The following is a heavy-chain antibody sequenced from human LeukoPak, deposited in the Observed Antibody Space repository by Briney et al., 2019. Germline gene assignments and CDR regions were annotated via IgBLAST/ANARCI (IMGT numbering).Heavy chain of an antibody. CDR3: ARTTTVRGTYYMDV. D-gene: IGHD3-10*01. Sequence: SETLSLTCTVSGGSISSSSYYWGWIRQPPGKGLEWIGSIYYGGSTYYNPSLNSRVTISVDTSKNQFSLKLSSVTAADTAVYYCARTTTVRGTYYMDVWGKGTTVTISS. V-gene: IGHV4-39*07. J-gene: IGHJ6*03. CDR1: GGSISSSSYY. CDR2: IYYGGST.